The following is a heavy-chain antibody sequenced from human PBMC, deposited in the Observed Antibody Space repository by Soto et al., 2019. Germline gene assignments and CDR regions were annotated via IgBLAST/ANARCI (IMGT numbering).Heavy chain of an antibody. CDR2: IDPSDSDI. J-gene: IGHJ4*02. D-gene: IGHD6-13*01. CDR3: ATLAAAAYWYFDY. CDR1: GYSFTLYW. V-gene: IGHV5-51*01. Sequence: RGASLKISCKGSGYSFTLYWSGWVRQMPGKGLEWMGIIDPSDSDIRYSPSFQGRGTMTEDTSTDTAYMELSSLRSEDTAVYYCATLAAAAYWYFDYWGQGTLVTVSS.